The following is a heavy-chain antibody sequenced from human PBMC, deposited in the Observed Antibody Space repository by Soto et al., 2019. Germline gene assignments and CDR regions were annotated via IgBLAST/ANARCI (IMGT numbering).Heavy chain of an antibody. CDR1: GGSISTSSYY. J-gene: IGHJ4*02. CDR3: ARDYDSSGDY. D-gene: IGHD3-22*01. V-gene: IGHV4-39*01. Sequence: QLQLQESGPGLVKPSETLSLTCTVSGGSISTSSYYWGWIRQPPGKGLEWIGSIYYRGSTYYNPSPKSRFTTAVDTSKNQFSPRLTSVTAADTAVYYCARDYDSSGDYWGQGTLVTVSS. CDR2: IYYRGST.